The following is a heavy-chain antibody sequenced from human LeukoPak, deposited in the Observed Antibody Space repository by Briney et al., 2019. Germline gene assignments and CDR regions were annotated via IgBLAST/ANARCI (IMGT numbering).Heavy chain of an antibody. CDR3: ARTYSSGFDWFDP. Sequence: SVKVSCKASGGTFSSYAISWVRQAPGQGLEWMGGIIPIFGTANYAQKFQGRATITADESTSTAYMELSSLRSEDTAVYYCARTYSSGFDWFDPWGQGTLVTVSS. CDR1: GGTFSSYA. J-gene: IGHJ5*02. CDR2: IIPIFGTA. D-gene: IGHD6-19*01. V-gene: IGHV1-69*01.